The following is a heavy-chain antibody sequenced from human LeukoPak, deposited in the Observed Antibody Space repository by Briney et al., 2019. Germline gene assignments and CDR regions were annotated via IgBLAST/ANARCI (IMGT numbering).Heavy chain of an antibody. J-gene: IGHJ4*02. CDR3: AIVDCGDYVADY. Sequence: PSETLSLTCAVSGYSLSRGYYWGWIRQPPGKGLEWLGDIYHSGNSFYNPSLKSRVIISVDTSRNHLSLKLKSVTAEDTAVYYCAIVDCGDYVADYFGQGTLVTVSP. CDR2: IYHSGNS. V-gene: IGHV4-38-2*01. D-gene: IGHD4-17*01. CDR1: GYSLSRGYY.